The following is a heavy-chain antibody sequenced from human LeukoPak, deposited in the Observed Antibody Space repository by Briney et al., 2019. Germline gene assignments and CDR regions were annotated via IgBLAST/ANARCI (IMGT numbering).Heavy chain of an antibody. Sequence: GGSLRLSCAASGFTFNTYALHWVRQAPGKGLEWVAAISSDGSDKYYPNSVKGRFTISRDNSENTLYLQMSSLTAEDTAVYYCARDLGYCSTTSCYDRAYYCDYWGQGALVTVSS. CDR2: ISSDGSDK. CDR3: ARDLGYCSTTSCYDRAYYCDY. CDR1: GFTFNTYA. D-gene: IGHD2-2*01. V-gene: IGHV3-30-3*01. J-gene: IGHJ4*02.